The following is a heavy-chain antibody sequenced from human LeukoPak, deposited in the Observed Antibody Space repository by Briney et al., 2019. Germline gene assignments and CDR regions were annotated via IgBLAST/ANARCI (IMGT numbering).Heavy chain of an antibody. Sequence: ASVKVSCKASGYTFTSYGISWVRQAPGQGLEWMGWISAYNGNTNYAQKLQGRVTMTTDTSTSTAYMELSSLRSEDTAVYYCARGREMATIKGWFDPWGQGTLVTVSS. V-gene: IGHV1-18*01. CDR3: ARGREMATIKGWFDP. J-gene: IGHJ5*02. D-gene: IGHD5-24*01. CDR2: ISAYNGNT. CDR1: GYTFTSYG.